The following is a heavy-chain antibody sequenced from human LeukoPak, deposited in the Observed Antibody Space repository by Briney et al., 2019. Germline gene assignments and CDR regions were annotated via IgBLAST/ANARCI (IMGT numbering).Heavy chain of an antibody. V-gene: IGHV4-31*03. CDR2: IYYSGST. J-gene: IGHJ4*02. Sequence: SETLSLTCTVSGGSISSGGYYWSWIRQHPGKGLEWIGYIYYSGSTYYNPSLKSRVTISVDTSKNQFSLKLSSVTAADTAVYYCARGLAARRNFDYWGQGTLVTVPS. CDR3: ARGLAARRNFDY. CDR1: GGSISSGGYY. D-gene: IGHD6-6*01.